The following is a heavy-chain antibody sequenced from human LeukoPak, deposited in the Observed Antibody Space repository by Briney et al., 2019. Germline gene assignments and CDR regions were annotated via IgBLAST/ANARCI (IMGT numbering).Heavy chain of an antibody. D-gene: IGHD2-21*01. J-gene: IGHJ3*02. CDR3: ATCGGDCYSGGAFDI. CDR2: IYHSGST. Sequence: PSETLSLTCAVYGGSFSGYSWSWIRQPPGKGLEWIGYIYHSGSTNYNPSLKSRVTMSVDTSKNQFSLKPSSVTALDTAVYYCATCGGDCYSGGAFDIWGQGTMVTVSS. V-gene: IGHV4-34*01. CDR1: GGSFSGYS.